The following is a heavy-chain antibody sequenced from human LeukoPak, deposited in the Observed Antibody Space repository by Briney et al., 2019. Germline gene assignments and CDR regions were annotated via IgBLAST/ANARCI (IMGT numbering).Heavy chain of an antibody. J-gene: IGHJ4*02. CDR3: ARHYDILTGHFDY. V-gene: IGHV4-31*03. CDR1: GGSISSGGYY. D-gene: IGHD3-9*01. Sequence: KASETLSLTCTVSGGSISSGGYYWSWIRQHPGKGLEWIGYIYYSGSTYYNPSLKSRVTISVDTSKNQFSLKLSSVTAADTAVYYCARHYDILTGHFDYWGQGTLVTVSS. CDR2: IYYSGST.